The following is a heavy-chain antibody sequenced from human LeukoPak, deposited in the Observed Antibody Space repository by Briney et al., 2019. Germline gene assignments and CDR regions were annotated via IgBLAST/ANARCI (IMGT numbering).Heavy chain of an antibody. V-gene: IGHV3-9*01. CDR2: ISRNSGSI. CDR1: GFTFDDYA. CDR3: AKAWSVGVAHYYYYMDV. D-gene: IGHD3-3*01. J-gene: IGHJ6*03. Sequence: GGSLRLSCAASGFTFDDYAMHWVRQAPGKGLEWVSGISRNSGSIDYADSVKGRFTISRDNAKNSLYLQMNSLRAEDTALYYCAKAWSVGVAHYYYYMDVWGKGTTVTVSS.